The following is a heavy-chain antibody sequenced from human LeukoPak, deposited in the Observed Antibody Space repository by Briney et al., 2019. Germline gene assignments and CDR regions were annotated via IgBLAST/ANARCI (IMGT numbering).Heavy chain of an antibody. J-gene: IGHJ4*02. CDR3: TATVTTVWGNY. CDR1: GFTFSGSA. CDR2: IRSKANSYAT. V-gene: IGHV3-73*01. D-gene: IGHD4-17*01. Sequence: GGSLRLSCAASGFTFSGSAMHWVRQASGKGLEWVGRIRSKANSYATAYAASVKGRFTISRDDSKNTVYLQMNSLKTEDTAVYYCTATVTTVWGNYWGQGTLVTVSS.